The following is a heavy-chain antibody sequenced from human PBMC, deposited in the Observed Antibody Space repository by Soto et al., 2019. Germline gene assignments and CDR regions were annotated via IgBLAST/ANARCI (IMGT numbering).Heavy chain of an antibody. D-gene: IGHD3-16*01. CDR3: ARDGMGARYYYYMDV. CDR1: GFTFGDYW. CDR2: IKSDGSTT. V-gene: IGHV3-74*01. Sequence: PGWSLRLSCAASGFTFGDYWMHWIRQVPGKGPMWVSRIKSDGSTTSYADSVKGRFTISRDNARNTLFLQMNSLRDDDTAVYYCARDGMGARYYYYMDVWGKGTTVTVSS. J-gene: IGHJ6*03.